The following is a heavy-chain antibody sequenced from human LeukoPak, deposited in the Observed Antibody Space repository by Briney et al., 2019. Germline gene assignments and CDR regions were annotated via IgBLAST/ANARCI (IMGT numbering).Heavy chain of an antibody. D-gene: IGHD1-20*01. J-gene: IGHJ6*02. Sequence: SQTLSLTCAISGDSVSSNSAAWNWIRQSPSRGLKWLGRTYYRSKWYNDYAVSVKSRITINPDTSKNQFSLQLNSVTPEDTAVYYCARNNWNDVYYYYGMDVWGQGTTVTVSS. CDR3: ARNNWNDVYYYYGMDV. CDR1: GDSVSSNSAA. V-gene: IGHV6-1*01. CDR2: TYYRSKWYN.